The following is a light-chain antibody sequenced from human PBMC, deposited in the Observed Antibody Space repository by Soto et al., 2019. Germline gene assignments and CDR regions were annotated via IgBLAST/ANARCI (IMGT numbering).Light chain of an antibody. CDR3: QKYGNSQWK. V-gene: IGKV3-20*01. CDR1: QSVSSSY. J-gene: IGKJ1*01. CDR2: GAS. Sequence: EIVLTHSPGTLSLSPGEIATLSCRAIQSVSSSYLAWYQQKPGQAPRLLIYGASSRAIGIPDRFSGSGSGTDFTLTISRLEPEDFAVYYCQKYGNSQWKFGQGTKVDIK.